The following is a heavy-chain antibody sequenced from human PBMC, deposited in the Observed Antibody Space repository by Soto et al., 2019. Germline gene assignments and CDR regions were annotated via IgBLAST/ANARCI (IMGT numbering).Heavy chain of an antibody. D-gene: IGHD1-1*01. V-gene: IGHV1-46*04. CDR1: GYTFTNYY. CDR2: INPSARSA. J-gene: IGHJ4*02. Sequence: AASVKVSCKASGYTFTNYYLHWVRQAPGQGLEWVGMINPSARSASYAQKLRGRLTMDRDTSTTTVYMELSRLTSEDTAVYYCARDNSAANGVLDHWGLGTLVTVSS. CDR3: ARDNSAANGVLDH.